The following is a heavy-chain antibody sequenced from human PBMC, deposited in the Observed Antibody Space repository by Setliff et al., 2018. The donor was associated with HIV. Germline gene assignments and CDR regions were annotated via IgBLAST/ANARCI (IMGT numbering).Heavy chain of an antibody. V-gene: IGHV3-48*03. CDR3: ARGYSRSWRYFECSDF. CDR1: GFSLINYG. J-gene: IGHJ4*02. CDR2: IPISETDT. Sequence: GGSLRLFCEASGFSLINYGMSWVRQAPGRGLGWVSYIPISETDTYYVDSVKGRFTISRDHAKNSLDLQVRGLRADDTAVYYCARGYSRSWRYFECSDFWGQGTLVTVSS. D-gene: IGHD6-13*01.